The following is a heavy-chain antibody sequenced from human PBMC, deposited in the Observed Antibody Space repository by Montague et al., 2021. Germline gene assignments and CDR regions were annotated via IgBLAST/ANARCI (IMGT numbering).Heavy chain of an antibody. V-gene: IGHV5-51*01. CDR1: GYSFAPYW. D-gene: IGHD6-13*01. Sequence: QSGAEVKKPGESLRISCKASGYSFAPYWIGWVRQMPGKGLEWMGIIFPDDSDTKYSPSFQGQVNISADKSISTAYLQWTSLKASDSAMYYCARRSSTWSLYYFDYWGQGTLVIVSS. J-gene: IGHJ4*02. CDR3: ARRSSTWSLYYFDY. CDR2: IFPDDSDT.